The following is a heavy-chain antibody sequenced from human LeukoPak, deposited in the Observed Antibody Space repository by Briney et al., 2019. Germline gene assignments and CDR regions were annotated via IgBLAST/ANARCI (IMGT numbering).Heavy chain of an antibody. D-gene: IGHD3-22*01. Sequence: GGSLRLSCAASGFTFSDYYMSWIRQAPGKGLEWVSVIYSGGSTYYADSVKGRFTISRDNSKNTLYLQMNSLRAEDTAVYYCARELPSRHYYDSSGYYYYWGQGTLVTVSS. CDR1: GFTFSDYY. V-gene: IGHV3-53*01. J-gene: IGHJ4*02. CDR3: ARELPSRHYYDSSGYYYY. CDR2: IYSGGST.